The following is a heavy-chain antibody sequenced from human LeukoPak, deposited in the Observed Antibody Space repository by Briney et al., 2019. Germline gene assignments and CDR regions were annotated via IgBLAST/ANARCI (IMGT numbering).Heavy chain of an antibody. CDR2: IYYSGST. CDR1: GASISSYY. V-gene: IGHV4-59*08. J-gene: IGHJ4*02. Sequence: SETLSLTCTVSGASISSYYRSWIRQPPGKGLEWIGYIYYSGSTNYNPSLKSRVTISVDTSKNQFSLKLSSVTAADTAVYYCARLIAAAGVDYWGQGTLVTVSS. CDR3: ARLIAAAGVDY. D-gene: IGHD6-13*01.